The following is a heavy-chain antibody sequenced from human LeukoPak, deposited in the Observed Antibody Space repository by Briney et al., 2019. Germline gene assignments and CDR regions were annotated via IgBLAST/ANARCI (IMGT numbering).Heavy chain of an antibody. Sequence: GGSLRLSCAASGFTFSSYWISWVRQAPGKGLEWEANIKQDGSEKYYVDSVRGRFTISRDNAKNSLYLQMNSLRVEDTAVYYCATDTSGYTAPVDFWGQGTLVTVSS. CDR1: GFTFSSYW. D-gene: IGHD3-22*01. V-gene: IGHV3-7*03. J-gene: IGHJ4*02. CDR2: IKQDGSEK. CDR3: ATDTSGYTAPVDF.